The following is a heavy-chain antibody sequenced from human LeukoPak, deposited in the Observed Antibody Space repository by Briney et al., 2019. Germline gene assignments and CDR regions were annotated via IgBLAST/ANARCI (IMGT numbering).Heavy chain of an antibody. V-gene: IGHV4-59*08. J-gene: IGHJ4*02. Sequence: SETLSLTCTVSGGSISSYYWSWIRQPPGKGLECIGYIYYSGSTNYNPSLKSRVTISVDTSKNQFSLKLSSVTAADTAVYYCARRAPVAGTTVPYYYFDYWGQGTLVTVSS. D-gene: IGHD6-19*01. CDR1: GGSISSYY. CDR3: ARRAPVAGTTVPYYYFDY. CDR2: IYYSGST.